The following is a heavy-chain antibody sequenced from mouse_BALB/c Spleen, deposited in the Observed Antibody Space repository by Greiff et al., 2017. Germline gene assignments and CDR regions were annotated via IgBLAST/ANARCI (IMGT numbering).Heavy chain of an antibody. Sequence: EVQLQESGGGLVQPGGSLRLSCATSGFTFTDYYMSWVRQPPGKALEWLGFIRNKANGYTTEYSASVKGRFTISRDNSQSILYLQMNTLRAEDSATYYCASDRAARATAMDYWGQGTSVTVSS. D-gene: IGHD3-1*01. V-gene: IGHV7-3*02. J-gene: IGHJ4*01. CDR1: GFTFTDYY. CDR3: ASDRAARATAMDY. CDR2: IRNKANGYTT.